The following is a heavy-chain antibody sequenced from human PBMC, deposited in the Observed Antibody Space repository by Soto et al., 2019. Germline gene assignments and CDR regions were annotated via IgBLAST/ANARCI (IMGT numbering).Heavy chain of an antibody. J-gene: IGHJ4*02. D-gene: IGHD2-21*01. Sequence: QVQWVQSGTEMKRPGSSVKVSCETSGGTFSNSTFNWVRQAPGQGLEWMGWIIPVLNITNYAQKFQGRINLAADKSTSTAYLELSSLRSEDTAIYFCAKAPTASAPFLFWGQGTLVTVSS. CDR1: GGTFSNST. V-gene: IGHV1-69*02. CDR3: AKAPTASAPFLF. CDR2: IIPVLNIT.